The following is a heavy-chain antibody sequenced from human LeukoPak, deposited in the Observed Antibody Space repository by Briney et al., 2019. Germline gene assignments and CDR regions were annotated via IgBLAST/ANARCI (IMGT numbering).Heavy chain of an antibody. CDR3: TTGFFVVDQR. D-gene: IGHD2-2*01. CDR2: IRSEADGGTT. CDR1: GFSFNSAW. Sequence: GGSLRLSCAASGFSFNSAWMHWIRQAPGRGLEWVGCIRSEADGGTTDCAAPVKGRFTISRDDSKNTLYLQMNSLKTEDTAVYYCTTGFFVVDQRWGQGTLVTVSS. J-gene: IGHJ4*02. V-gene: IGHV3-15*01.